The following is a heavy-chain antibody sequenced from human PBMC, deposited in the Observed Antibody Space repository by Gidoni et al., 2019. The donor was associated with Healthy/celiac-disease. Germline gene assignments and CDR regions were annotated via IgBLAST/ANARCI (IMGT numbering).Heavy chain of an antibody. D-gene: IGHD3-10*01. Sequence: QVQLVQSGAEVKKPGSSVKVSCKASGGTFSSYAISWVRQAPGQGLEWMGGIIPIFGTANYAQKFQGRVTITADKSTSTAYMELSSLRSEDTAVYYCASTDAGYYYGSGKVYGMDVWGQGTTVTVSS. CDR3: ASTDAGYYYGSGKVYGMDV. CDR2: IIPIFGTA. V-gene: IGHV1-69*06. CDR1: GGTFSSYA. J-gene: IGHJ6*02.